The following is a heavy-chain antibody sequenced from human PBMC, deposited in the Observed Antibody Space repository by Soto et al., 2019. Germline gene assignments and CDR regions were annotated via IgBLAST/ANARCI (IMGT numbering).Heavy chain of an antibody. CDR1: GGSFSGYY. CDR3: ARGRYCSGGSCYWYYYYYGMDV. CDR2: INHSGST. D-gene: IGHD2-15*01. Sequence: SETLSLTCAVYGGSFSGYYWSWIRQPPGKGLEWIGEINHSGSTNYNPSLKSRVTISVDTSKNQFSLKLSSVTAADTAVYYCARGRYCSGGSCYWYYYYYGMDVWGQGTTVTVSS. J-gene: IGHJ6*02. V-gene: IGHV4-34*01.